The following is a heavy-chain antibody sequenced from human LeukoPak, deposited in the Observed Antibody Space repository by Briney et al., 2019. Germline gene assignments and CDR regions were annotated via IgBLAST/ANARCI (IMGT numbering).Heavy chain of an antibody. CDR1: GFTFSSYA. CDR2: ISYDGSNK. D-gene: IGHD1-1*01. Sequence: GGSLRLSCAASGFTFSSYAMHWVRRAPGKGLEWVAVISYDGSNKYYADSVKGRFTISRDNSKNTLYLQMNSLRAEDTAVYYCAREKGLERRQDCWGQGTLVTVSS. J-gene: IGHJ4*02. V-gene: IGHV3-30-3*01. CDR3: AREKGLERRQDC.